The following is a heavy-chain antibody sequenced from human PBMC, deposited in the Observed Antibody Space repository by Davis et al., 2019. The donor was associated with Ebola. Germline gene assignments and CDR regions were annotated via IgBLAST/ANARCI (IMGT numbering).Heavy chain of an antibody. Sequence: PGGSLRLSCAASGFLFSSHWMSWVRQAPGKGLEWVANIKQDGSEKYYADSVKGRFTIARDNSKNTLYLQMNSLRAEDTAVYYCAKGYDFWSGYPYDYWGQGTLVTVSS. J-gene: IGHJ4*02. CDR1: GFLFSSHW. CDR3: AKGYDFWSGYPYDY. D-gene: IGHD3-3*01. V-gene: IGHV3-7*03. CDR2: IKQDGSEK.